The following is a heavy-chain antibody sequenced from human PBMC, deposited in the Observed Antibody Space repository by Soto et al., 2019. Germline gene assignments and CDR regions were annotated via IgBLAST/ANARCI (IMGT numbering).Heavy chain of an antibody. V-gene: IGHV2-5*01. CDR2: IYWNDDK. D-gene: IGHD3-3*01. Sequence: SCPTLVNPTQTLTLTCTFSGYSLSTGAVGXGWIRQPPGKALEFLALIYWNDDKRYSPSLKSRLTITKDTSKNQVALTMTGMDTVDTATYYCAHSPIFHEGHDSFDIWGQGTMVTVSS. J-gene: IGHJ3*02. CDR1: GYSLSTGAVG. CDR3: AHSPIFHEGHDSFDI.